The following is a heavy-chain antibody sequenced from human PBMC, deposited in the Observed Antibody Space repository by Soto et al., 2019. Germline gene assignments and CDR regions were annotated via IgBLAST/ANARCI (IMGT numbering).Heavy chain of an antibody. Sequence: QVQLQESGPGLVKPSQTLSLTCTVSGGSISSGDYFWSWIRQHPGKGLEWIGHIYYIGSTYYNPSLESRVTISVDTSKNQFSLKLSSVTAADTAVYSCARVRTKGGWWFDPWGQGTLVTVSS. CDR1: GGSISSGDYF. J-gene: IGHJ5*02. CDR3: ARVRTKGGWWFDP. D-gene: IGHD2-15*01. V-gene: IGHV4-31*03. CDR2: IYYIGST.